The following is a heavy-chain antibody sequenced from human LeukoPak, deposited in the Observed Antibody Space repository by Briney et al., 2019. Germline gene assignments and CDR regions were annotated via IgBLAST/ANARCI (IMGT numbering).Heavy chain of an antibody. V-gene: IGHV4-59*08. CDR3: AXXXGXDYYLGAFDI. CDR1: GGSISSYY. CDR2: IHYSGSL. J-gene: IGHJ3*02. Sequence: SETLSLTCTVSGGSISSYYWSWIRQPPGKGLEWIGYIHYSGSLNYNPSLKSRLTISVDTSKNQFSLKLSSVTAADTAVYYCAXXXGXDYYLGAFDIWGQGTMVTVSS. D-gene: IGHD4-17*01.